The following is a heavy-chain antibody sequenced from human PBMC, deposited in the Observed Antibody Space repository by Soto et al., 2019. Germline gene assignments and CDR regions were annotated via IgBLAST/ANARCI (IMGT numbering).Heavy chain of an antibody. Sequence: QVQLQESGPGLVKPSQTLSLTCTVSGGSINSGDYYWSWVRQVPGKGLEWIGFISYSGNTHYNPSVESRVTISKDTSKHQFSLRLNSMAAADSSVYYCAREVSPNSRGWYTVLFRWFDPLGQGTLVTVSS. CDR1: GGSINSGDYY. J-gene: IGHJ5*02. CDR2: ISYSGNT. CDR3: AREVSPNSRGWYTVLFRWFDP. V-gene: IGHV4-31*03. D-gene: IGHD6-19*01.